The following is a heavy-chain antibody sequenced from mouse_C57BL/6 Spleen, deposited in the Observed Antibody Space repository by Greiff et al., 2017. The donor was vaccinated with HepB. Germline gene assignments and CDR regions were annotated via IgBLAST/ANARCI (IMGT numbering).Heavy chain of an antibody. D-gene: IGHD2-3*01. CDR1: GYAFSSSW. CDR3: ARRYDYWYFDV. CDR2: IYPGDGDT. Sequence: LQESGPELVKPGASVKISCKASGYAFSSSWMNWVKQRPGKGLEWIGRIYPGDGDTNYNGKFKGKATLTADKSSSTAYMQLSSLTSEDSAVYFCARRYDYWYFDVWGTGTTVTVSS. J-gene: IGHJ1*03. V-gene: IGHV1-82*01.